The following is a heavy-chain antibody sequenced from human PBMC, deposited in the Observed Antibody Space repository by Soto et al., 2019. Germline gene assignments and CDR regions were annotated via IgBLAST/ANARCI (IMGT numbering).Heavy chain of an antibody. CDR3: ATNYDFWSGALYYYYGMDV. Sequence: ASVKVSCKASGCTFTSYGINWVRQATGQGLEWMGWMNPNSGNTGYEQKFQGRVTMTRNTSISTAYMELSSLRSEDTAVYYCATNYDFWSGALYYYYGMDVWGQGTTVTVSS. CDR2: MNPNSGNT. J-gene: IGHJ6*02. V-gene: IGHV1-8*02. CDR1: GCTFTSYG. D-gene: IGHD3-3*01.